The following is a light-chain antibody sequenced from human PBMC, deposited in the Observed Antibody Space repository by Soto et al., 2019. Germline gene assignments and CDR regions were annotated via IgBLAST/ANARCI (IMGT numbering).Light chain of an antibody. Sequence: QSVLTQPASVSGSPGQSISISCTGTSTDIGAYNYVSWYQQYPGKAPKLMIYDVTNRPSGVSDRFSGSKSGNTASLTISGLQAEDEANYYCSSYTTNTTWVFGGGTKVTVL. CDR3: SSYTTNTTWV. CDR1: STDIGAYNY. CDR2: DVT. J-gene: IGLJ3*02. V-gene: IGLV2-14*03.